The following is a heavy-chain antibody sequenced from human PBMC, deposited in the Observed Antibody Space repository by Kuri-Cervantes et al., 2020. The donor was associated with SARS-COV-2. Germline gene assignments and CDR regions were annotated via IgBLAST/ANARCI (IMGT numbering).Heavy chain of an antibody. Sequence: ASVKVSCKASGYTFTAYFIHWVRQAPGQGLEWMGWINPNNGGTTSAEKFQGWVTMTRDTSDSTAYMELSRLRSDDTAVYYCARLGSSGPSYYYAMDLWGRGTTVTVSS. CDR2: INPNNGGT. D-gene: IGHD3-22*01. CDR1: GYTFTAYF. V-gene: IGHV1-2*04. J-gene: IGHJ6*02. CDR3: ARLGSSGPSYYYAMDL.